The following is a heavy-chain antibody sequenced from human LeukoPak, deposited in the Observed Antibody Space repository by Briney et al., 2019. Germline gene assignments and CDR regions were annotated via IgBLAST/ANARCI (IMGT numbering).Heavy chain of an antibody. CDR1: GYIFTKYW. CDR2: FYPGDSDT. D-gene: IGHD2-21*01. V-gene: IGHV5-51*01. CDR3: ASVHISRTFDF. J-gene: IGHJ3*01. Sequence: GESLKISCKGSGYIFTKYWIGWVRQMPGKGLEWMGIFYPGDSDTRYSPSFQGQVTISADKSISTAYLQWSSLKVSDTAMYFCASVHISRTFDFWGQGTMVTVSS.